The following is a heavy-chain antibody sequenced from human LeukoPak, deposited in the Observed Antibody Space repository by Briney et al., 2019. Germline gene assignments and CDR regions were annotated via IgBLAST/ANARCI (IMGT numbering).Heavy chain of an antibody. J-gene: IGHJ4*02. CDR3: ARVDRAVAGTPHY. V-gene: IGHV1-69*02. Sequence: SVKVSCKASGGTFSSYTISWVRQAPGQGLEWMGRIIPILGIANYAQKFQGRVTITADKSTSTAYMELSSLRSEDTAVCYCARVDRAVAGTPHYWGQGTLVTVSS. CDR2: IIPILGIA. CDR1: GGTFSSYT. D-gene: IGHD6-19*01.